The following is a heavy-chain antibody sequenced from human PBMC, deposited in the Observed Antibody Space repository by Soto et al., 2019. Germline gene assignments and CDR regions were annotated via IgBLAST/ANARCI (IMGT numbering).Heavy chain of an antibody. Sequence: QVKLVESGGGVVQPGRSLRLSCAASGFSFSSYAMHWVRQAPGKGLEWLSFISYDGRNEYYADSVKGRFTVSRDSSENTLYLQINTLKPDDTAVYYCARDGCPNGVCFNDYWGQGTLVTVST. CDR1: GFSFSSYA. CDR3: ARDGCPNGVCFNDY. CDR2: ISYDGRNE. D-gene: IGHD2-8*01. V-gene: IGHV3-30*04. J-gene: IGHJ4*02.